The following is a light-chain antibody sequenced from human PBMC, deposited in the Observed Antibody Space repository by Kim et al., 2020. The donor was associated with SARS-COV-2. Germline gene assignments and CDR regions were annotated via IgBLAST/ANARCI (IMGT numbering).Light chain of an antibody. Sequence: DIQMTQSPSSLSASVGDRVTITCRASQSLSNYLHWYQQKPGKAPKLLIYAASSLQSGVPSRFSGSGSGTDFTLTISSLQPEDFATYYCQQSYSSPLTFGGGTKVDIK. CDR3: QQSYSSPLT. CDR2: AAS. V-gene: IGKV1-39*01. J-gene: IGKJ4*01. CDR1: QSLSNY.